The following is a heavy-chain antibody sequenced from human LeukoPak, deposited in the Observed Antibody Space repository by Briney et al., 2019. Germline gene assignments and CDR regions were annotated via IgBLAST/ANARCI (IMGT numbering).Heavy chain of an antibody. Sequence: PGGSLRLSCAASGFTFSSYAMSWVRQAPGKGLEWVSYISTGSSSIYYADSVKGRFTISRDNAENSLYLHVNSLRDDDAAVYYCARGSSGWYFFDYWGQGTLVTVSS. J-gene: IGHJ4*02. CDR2: ISTGSSSI. CDR3: ARGSSGWYFFDY. V-gene: IGHV3-48*02. CDR1: GFTFSSYA. D-gene: IGHD6-19*01.